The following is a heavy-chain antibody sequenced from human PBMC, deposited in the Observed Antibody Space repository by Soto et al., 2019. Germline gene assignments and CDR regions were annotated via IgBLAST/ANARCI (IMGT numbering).Heavy chain of an antibody. Sequence: QVQLVQSGAELKKPGSSVKVSCKASGGTFSRYTFTWVRQACGQGLEWMGRIIPILDIPNYAQNFQGRVTITADKSTSTAYMELSSLRSDDTAVYYCASHFTGVLVLGTSPPGGDNYGWDVWGQGTTVTVSS. J-gene: IGHJ6*02. CDR2: IIPILDIP. CDR1: GGTFSRYT. D-gene: IGHD2-8*02. V-gene: IGHV1-69*02. CDR3: ASHFTGVLVLGTSPPGGDNYGWDV.